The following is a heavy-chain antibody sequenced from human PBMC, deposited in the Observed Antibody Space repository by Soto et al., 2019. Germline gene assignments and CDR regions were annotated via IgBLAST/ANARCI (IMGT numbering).Heavy chain of an antibody. D-gene: IGHD6-13*01. CDR2: ISGSGGST. CDR1: GFTFSSYA. J-gene: IGHJ4*02. Sequence: EVQLLESGGGLVQPGGSLRLSCAASGFTFSSYAMSWVRQAPGKGLEWVSAISGSGGSTYYADSVKGRFTISRDNSKNPLYLQMNSLRAEDTAVYYCAKPMVYGYSSSWSGWGQGTLVTVSS. CDR3: AKPMVYGYSSSWSG. V-gene: IGHV3-23*01.